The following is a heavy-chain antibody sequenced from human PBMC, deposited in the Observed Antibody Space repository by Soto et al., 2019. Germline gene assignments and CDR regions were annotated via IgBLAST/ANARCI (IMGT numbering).Heavy chain of an antibody. CDR2: ISSGGST. CDR1: GFTFTSYA. V-gene: IGHV3-23*01. J-gene: IGHJ1*01. CDR3: ATYSELPYEAYLRH. Sequence: GSLRLSFAASGFTFTSYAMGWVRQARGKGLEWVSVISSGGSTYYADSVRGRFTISRENSKDTLSLQMKSLSAEDTAIYYCATYSELPYEAYLRHGGQGTLDTVSS. D-gene: IGHD1-7*01.